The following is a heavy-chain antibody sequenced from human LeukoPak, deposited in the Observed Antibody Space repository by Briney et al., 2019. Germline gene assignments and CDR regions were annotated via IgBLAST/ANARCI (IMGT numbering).Heavy chain of an antibody. J-gene: IGHJ4*02. CDR3: ARVARSPGYSYGYPFDY. CDR1: GFTVSGNY. CDR2: ISYDGSNK. Sequence: GGSLRLSCAVSGFTVSGNYMSWVRQAPGKGLEWVAVISYDGSNKYYADSVKGRFTISRDNSKNTLYLQMNSLRAEDTAVYYCARVARSPGYSYGYPFDYWGQGTLVTVSS. V-gene: IGHV3-30*14. D-gene: IGHD5-18*01.